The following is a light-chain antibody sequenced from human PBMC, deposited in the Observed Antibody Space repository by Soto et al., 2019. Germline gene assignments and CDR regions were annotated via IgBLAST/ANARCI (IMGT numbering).Light chain of an antibody. Sequence: QSVLTQPPSASGTPGQRVTSSCSGSSSNIGSETVNWYQHLPGTAPKLLIYGNDQRPSGVPDRFSGSKSGTSASLAISGLQSEDEAEYYCAAWDGSLNGVVFGGGTKVTVL. V-gene: IGLV1-44*01. CDR2: GND. J-gene: IGLJ2*01. CDR3: AAWDGSLNGVV. CDR1: SSNIGSET.